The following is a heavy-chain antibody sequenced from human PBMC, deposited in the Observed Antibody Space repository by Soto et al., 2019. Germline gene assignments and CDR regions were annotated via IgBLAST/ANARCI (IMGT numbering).Heavy chain of an antibody. V-gene: IGHV4-59*08. CDR1: GDSISSYY. CDR3: ARRYGDYYYYYMDV. CDR2: IYYSGST. Sequence: SETLSLTCTVSGDSISSYYWSWIRQPPGKGLEWIGYIYYSGSTNYNPSLKSRVTISVDTSKNQFSLKLSSVTAADTAVYYCARRYGDYYYYYMDVWGKGTTVTVSS. D-gene: IGHD4-17*01. J-gene: IGHJ6*03.